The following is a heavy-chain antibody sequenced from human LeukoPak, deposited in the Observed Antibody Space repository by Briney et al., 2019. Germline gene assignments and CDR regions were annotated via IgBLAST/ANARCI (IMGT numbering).Heavy chain of an antibody. Sequence: GSLRLSCAASGFTLSNYAMSWVRQAPGKGLEWVAVIAYDGSRAFYADSVKGRFTISRDNSKNTMSVQMDDLRAEDTAVYYCTRYNNDHFDYWGQGTLVTVSS. D-gene: IGHD1-14*01. CDR1: GFTLSNYA. CDR2: IAYDGSRA. J-gene: IGHJ4*02. CDR3: TRYNNDHFDY. V-gene: IGHV3-33*08.